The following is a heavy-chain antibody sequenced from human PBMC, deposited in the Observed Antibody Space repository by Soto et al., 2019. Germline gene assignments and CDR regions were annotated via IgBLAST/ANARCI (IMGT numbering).Heavy chain of an antibody. Sequence: QVQLQESGPGLVKPSQTLSLTCTVSGGSISSGGYYWSWIRQHPGKGLEWIGHMYDSGSTYYNPSLKSRVTFSVDXSXNXXSLKLSSVTAADTAVYSCARAVARGYFRSGGYDDYWGQGTLVTVSS. CDR1: GGSISSGGYY. V-gene: IGHV4-31*03. D-gene: IGHD2-15*01. J-gene: IGHJ4*02. CDR2: MYDSGST. CDR3: ARAVARGYFRSGGYDDY.